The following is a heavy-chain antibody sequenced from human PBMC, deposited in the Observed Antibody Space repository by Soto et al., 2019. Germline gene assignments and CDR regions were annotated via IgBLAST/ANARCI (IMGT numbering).Heavy chain of an antibody. J-gene: IGHJ6*02. Sequence: PGGSLRLSCAVSGFTVSDNYMIWVRQAPGKGLEWVSVIYGDGSTYYADSVKDRFTISRDNSKNTVFLQMSSLRAEDTAMYYCARDKSLGISMVPGVVMTVGNGVDVWGQGTTVTVSS. CDR1: GFTVSDNY. CDR3: ARDKSLGISMVPGVVMTVGNGVDV. D-gene: IGHD3-10*01. CDR2: IYGDGST. V-gene: IGHV3-53*01.